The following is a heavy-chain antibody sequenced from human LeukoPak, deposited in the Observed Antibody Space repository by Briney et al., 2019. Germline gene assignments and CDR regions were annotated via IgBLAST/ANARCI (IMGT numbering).Heavy chain of an antibody. Sequence: SETLSLTCTVSGGSISSYYWSWIRQPPGKGLEWIAYIYYSGSTNHNPSLKSRVTISVDTSRNQFSLKLRSVTAADTALYYCARLHTAMLYFDYRGQGTLVTVSP. V-gene: IGHV4-59*08. D-gene: IGHD5-18*01. CDR2: IYYSGST. CDR1: GGSISSYY. CDR3: ARLHTAMLYFDY. J-gene: IGHJ4*02.